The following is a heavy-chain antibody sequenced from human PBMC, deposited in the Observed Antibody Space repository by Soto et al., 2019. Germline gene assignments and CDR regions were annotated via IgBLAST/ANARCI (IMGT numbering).Heavy chain of an antibody. CDR2: ISSGSSYI. V-gene: IGHV3-21*06. CDR1: GFTFSSYS. J-gene: IGHJ6*02. D-gene: IGHD3-10*01. CDR3: ARSSGGSGKLWNYYGMDV. Sequence: EVQLVESGGGLVKPGGSLRLSCAASGFTFSSYSMNWVRQAPGKGLEWVSSISSGSSYIYYADSVKGRFTISRDNAKNSRYLQMNRLRAEDTAVYYCARSSGGSGKLWNYYGMDVWGQGTTVTVSS.